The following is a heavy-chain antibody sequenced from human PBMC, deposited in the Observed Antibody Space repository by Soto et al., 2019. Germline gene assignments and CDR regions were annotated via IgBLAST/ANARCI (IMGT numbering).Heavy chain of an antibody. D-gene: IGHD2-15*01. CDR2: ISGSGGST. Sequence: GGFLRLSCAASGVTFISYAMSWVRQAPGKGLEWVSAISGSGGSTYYADSVKGRFTISRDNSKNTLYLQMNSLRAEDTAVYYCAKDQRWLKVDWFDPWGQGTLVTVSS. J-gene: IGHJ5*02. V-gene: IGHV3-23*01. CDR1: GVTFISYA. CDR3: AKDQRWLKVDWFDP.